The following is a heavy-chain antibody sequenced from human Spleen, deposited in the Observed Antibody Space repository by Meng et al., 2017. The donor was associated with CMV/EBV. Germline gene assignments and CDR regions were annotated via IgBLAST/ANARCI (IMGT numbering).Heavy chain of an antibody. CDR1: GLTFSSFA. V-gene: IGHV3-23*01. J-gene: IGHJ4*02. Sequence: GGSLRLSCAASGLTFSSFAVSWVRQAPGKGLEWVSGISSRGGSTYYADSVKGRFTISRDNSRNTLFLQMNSLRAEDTAIYYCAKGSGYNPFDHWGQGTLVTVSS. D-gene: IGHD1-14*01. CDR2: ISSRGGST. CDR3: AKGSGYNPFDH.